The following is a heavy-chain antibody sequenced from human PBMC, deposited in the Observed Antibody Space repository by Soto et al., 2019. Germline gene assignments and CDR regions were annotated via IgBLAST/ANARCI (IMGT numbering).Heavy chain of an antibody. V-gene: IGHV4-34*01. CDR2: INHRGSS. J-gene: IGHJ4*02. CDR3: ARRNGYDGLTGYWYFDY. D-gene: IGHD3-9*01. Sequence: SETLSLTCAVYGGSFSNYYWTWIRQPPGKGLEWIGEINHRGSSKYNPSLKSRVTISGDTSKNQFSLNLNSVTAADTAVYFCARRNGYDGLTGYWYFDYWGQGTLVTVSS. CDR1: GGSFSNYY.